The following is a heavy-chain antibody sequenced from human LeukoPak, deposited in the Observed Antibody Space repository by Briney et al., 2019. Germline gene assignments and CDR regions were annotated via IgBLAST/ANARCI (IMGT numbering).Heavy chain of an antibody. CDR1: GGSISSGGYY. D-gene: IGHD3-10*01. CDR3: AIRRGGWFDP. J-gene: IGHJ5*02. CDR2: IYYSGST. V-gene: IGHV4-31*03. Sequence: SETLSLTCTVSGGSISSGGYYWSWLRQHPGKGLEWIGYIYYSGSTYYNPSLKSRVTISVDTSKNQFSLKLSSVTAADTAVYYCAIRRGGWFDPWGQGTLVTVSS.